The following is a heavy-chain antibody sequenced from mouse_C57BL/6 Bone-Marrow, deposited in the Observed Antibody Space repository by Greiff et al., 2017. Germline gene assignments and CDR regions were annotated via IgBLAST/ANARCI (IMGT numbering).Heavy chain of an antibody. CDR2: IYPGDGDT. V-gene: IGHV1-80*01. Sequence: QVQLQQSGAELVKPGASVKISCKASGYAFSSYWMNWVKQRPGKGLEWIGQIYPGDGDTNYNGKFKGKATLTADKSSSTAYMQLSSLTSEDSAVYFCARKIYGNYHYFDYWGQGTTLTVSS. CDR1: GYAFSSYW. D-gene: IGHD2-1*01. J-gene: IGHJ2*01. CDR3: ARKIYGNYHYFDY.